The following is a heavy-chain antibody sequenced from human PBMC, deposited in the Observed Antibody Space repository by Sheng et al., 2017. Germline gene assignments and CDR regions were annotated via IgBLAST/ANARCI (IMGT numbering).Heavy chain of an antibody. CDR3: ARGINGSGGWFQH. Sequence: QVQLQESGPGLVKPSETLSLTCTVSGYSISSGYYWGWIRQPPGKGLEWIGSIYHSGSTYYNPSLKSRVTISVDTSKNQFSLKLSSVTAADTAVYYCARGINGSGGWFQHWGQGTLVTVSS. J-gene: IGHJ1*01. V-gene: IGHV4-38-2*02. D-gene: IGHD1-26*01. CDR2: IYHSGST. CDR1: GYSISSGYY.